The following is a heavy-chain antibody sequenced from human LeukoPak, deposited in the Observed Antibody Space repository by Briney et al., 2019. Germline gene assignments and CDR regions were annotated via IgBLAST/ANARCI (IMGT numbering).Heavy chain of an antibody. CDR3: SRDRHCIGSTCYGL. V-gene: IGHV3-23*01. J-gene: IGHJ4*02. Sequence: GGSLRLSCAASGFTFSSYAMNWVRQAPGKGLEWVSGISGSGGSTDYADSVKGRFTISRDNAKNSLYLQMNSLRAEDTAVYYCSRDRHCIGSTCYGLWGQGTRVTVSS. CDR1: GFTFSSYA. CDR2: ISGSGGST. D-gene: IGHD2-2*01.